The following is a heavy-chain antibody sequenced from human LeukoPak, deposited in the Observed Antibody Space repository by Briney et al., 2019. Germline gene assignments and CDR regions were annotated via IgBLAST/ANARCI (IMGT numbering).Heavy chain of an antibody. CDR1: GFTFSNYW. J-gene: IGHJ4*02. D-gene: IGHD3-16*02. V-gene: IGHV3-74*01. CDR2: INTDGSST. Sequence: GGSLRLSCAASGFTFSNYWMHWVRQAPGKGLVWVSRINTDGSSTSYVDSVKGRFTISRDNAKNSLYLQMNSLRAEDTAVYYCARLREITFGGVIGIDYWGQGTLVTVSS. CDR3: ARLREITFGGVIGIDY.